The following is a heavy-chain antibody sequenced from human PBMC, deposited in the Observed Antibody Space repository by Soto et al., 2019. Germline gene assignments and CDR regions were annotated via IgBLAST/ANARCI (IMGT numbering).Heavy chain of an antibody. V-gene: IGHV1-8*01. CDR1: GYTFTSYD. CDR2: MNPNSGNT. J-gene: IGHJ5*02. Sequence: QVQLVQSGAEVKKPGASVKVSCKASGYTFTSYDINWVRQATGQGLEWMGWMNPNSGNTGYAQKFQGRATITRNTSIRTAYLELTRLISEDTAVYYCARGGSYYDFWSGYGPWGQGTLVTVSS. CDR3: ARGGSYYDFWSGYGP. D-gene: IGHD3-3*01.